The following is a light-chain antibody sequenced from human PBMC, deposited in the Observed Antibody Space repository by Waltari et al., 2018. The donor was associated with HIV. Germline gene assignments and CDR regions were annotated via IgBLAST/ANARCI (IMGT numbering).Light chain of an antibody. CDR1: QSLQHSNGKTY. Sequence: DIVMTQNTLSLSVTPGQPASISCKSNQSLQHSNGKTYFYWYLQKSGQPPQLLIYEVSNRFSGVPYRFSGSGSGTDFTLKISRVEAEDVGVYYCVQSLQLPLTFGGGTKVEIK. CDR3: VQSLQLPLT. V-gene: IGKV2D-29*01. CDR2: EVS. J-gene: IGKJ4*01.